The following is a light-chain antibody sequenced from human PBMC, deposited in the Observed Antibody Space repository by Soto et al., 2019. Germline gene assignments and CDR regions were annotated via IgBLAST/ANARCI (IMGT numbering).Light chain of an antibody. J-gene: IGLJ2*01. CDR3: CSYAGSDTHVV. CDR1: SSDVGGYNY. CDR2: DVS. Sequence: QSVLTQPRSVSGSPGQSVTISFTGTSSDVGGYNYVSWYQQHPGKAPKLMIYDVSKRPSGVPDRFSGSKSGNTASLTISGLQAEDEADDYCCSYAGSDTHVVFGGGTKLTVL. V-gene: IGLV2-11*01.